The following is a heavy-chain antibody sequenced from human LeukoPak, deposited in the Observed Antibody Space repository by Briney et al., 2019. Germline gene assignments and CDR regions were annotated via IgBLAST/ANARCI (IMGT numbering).Heavy chain of an antibody. CDR1: RVTNNSKS. V-gene: IGHV3-21*01. J-gene: IGHJ6*02. Sequence: EDPRVTNNSKSRKWPHHAQGKGLEWVTSISSSGTSIYYADSVKGRFTISRDNAKHSLYLQMNSLRAEDTAVYYCARHTGPYYGSGSYGLDVWGQGTTVTVSS. CDR2: ISSSGTSI. CDR3: ARHTGPYYGSGSYGLDV. D-gene: IGHD3-10*01.